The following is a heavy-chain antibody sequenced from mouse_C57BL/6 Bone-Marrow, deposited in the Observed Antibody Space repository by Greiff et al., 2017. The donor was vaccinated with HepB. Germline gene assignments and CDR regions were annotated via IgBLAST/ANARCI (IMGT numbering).Heavy chain of an antibody. CDR1: GFNIKDDY. J-gene: IGHJ2*01. V-gene: IGHV14-4*01. CDR3: TTKGFGD. CDR2: IDPANGDT. Sequence: VQLKESGAELVRPGASVKLSCTASGFNIKDDYMHWVKQRPEQGLEWIGWIDPANGDTEYASKFQGKATITADASSNTAYLQLSSLASEDTAVYYCTTKGFGDWGQGTTLTVSS.